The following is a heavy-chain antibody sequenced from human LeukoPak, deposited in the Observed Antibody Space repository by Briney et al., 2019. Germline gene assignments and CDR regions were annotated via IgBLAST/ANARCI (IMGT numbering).Heavy chain of an antibody. CDR2: IYTSGST. Sequence: SETLSLTCNVSGDSISTYYWSWIRQPAGKGLEWIGRIYTSGSTNYNPSLKSRVTMSVDTSKNQFSLKLSSVTAADTAVYYCAREDSSSWYFDYWGQGTLVTVSS. CDR3: AREDSSSWYFDY. CDR1: GDSISTYY. D-gene: IGHD6-13*01. J-gene: IGHJ4*02. V-gene: IGHV4-4*07.